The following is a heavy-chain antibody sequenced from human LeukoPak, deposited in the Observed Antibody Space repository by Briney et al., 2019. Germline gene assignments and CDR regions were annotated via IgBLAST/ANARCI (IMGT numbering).Heavy chain of an antibody. CDR1: GGSFSGYY. J-gene: IGHJ4*02. D-gene: IGHD3-22*01. Sequence: SETLSLTCAVYGGSFSGYYWSWIRQPPGKGLEWIGEINHSGSTNYNPSLKSRVTISVDKSKNQFSLKLRSVTAADSAVYYCARKDYDSSGQFDYWGQGTLVTVSS. CDR2: INHSGST. V-gene: IGHV4-34*01. CDR3: ARKDYDSSGQFDY.